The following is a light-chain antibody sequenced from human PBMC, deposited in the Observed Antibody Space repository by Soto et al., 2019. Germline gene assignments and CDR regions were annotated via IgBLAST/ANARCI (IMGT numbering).Light chain of an antibody. CDR3: SSYSRSSTL. CDR2: DVS. CDR1: SSDVGGYNY. Sequence: QSALTQPASVSGSPGQSITISCTGSSSDVGGYNYVSWYQQHAGKAPKLMIYDVSNRPSGVCNRFSGSKSANTASLTISGLQAEDEADYYCSSYSRSSTLFDGGTQLTVL. V-gene: IGLV2-14*01. J-gene: IGLJ2*01.